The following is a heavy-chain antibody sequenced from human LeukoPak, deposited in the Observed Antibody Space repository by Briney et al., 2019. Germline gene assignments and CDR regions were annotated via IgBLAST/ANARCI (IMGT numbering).Heavy chain of an antibody. CDR3: ARGYNWNGAAFDI. CDR2: INPNSGGT. Sequence: ASVKVSCKASGYTFTGYYMHWVRQAPGQGLEWMGWINPNSGGTNYAQKFQGRVTMTRDTSISTAYMELSRVISDDTAVYYCARGYNWNGAAFDIWGQGTMVTVS. CDR1: GYTFTGYY. J-gene: IGHJ3*02. D-gene: IGHD1-20*01. V-gene: IGHV1-2*02.